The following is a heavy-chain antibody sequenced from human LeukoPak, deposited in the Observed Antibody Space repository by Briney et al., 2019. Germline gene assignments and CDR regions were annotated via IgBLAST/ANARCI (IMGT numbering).Heavy chain of an antibody. V-gene: IGHV3-23*01. CDR1: GFTSSSYA. D-gene: IGHD3-22*01. J-gene: IGHJ3*02. CDR3: ANPSTPDYYDSSGYYRGDAFDI. Sequence: GGSLRLSCAASGFTSSSYAMSWVRQAPGKGLEWVSAISGSGGSTYYADSVKGRFTISRDNSKNTLYLQMNSLRAEDTAVYYCANPSTPDYYDSSGYYRGDAFDIWGQGTMVTVSS. CDR2: ISGSGGST.